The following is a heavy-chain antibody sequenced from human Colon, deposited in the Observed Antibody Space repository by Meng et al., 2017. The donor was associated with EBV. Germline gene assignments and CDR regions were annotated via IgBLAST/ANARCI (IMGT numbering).Heavy chain of an antibody. CDR2: IYHSGST. Sequence: QLQVPEAGPGLGKPSGTLFLTCAVSGGSLSSRNWWSWVRQPPGKGLEWIGEIYHSGSTNYNPSLKSRVTISVDESKNQFSLRLSSVTAADTAVYYCARVGAYCGGDCYHPRWGQGTLVTVSS. CDR3: ARVGAYCGGDCYHPR. J-gene: IGHJ4*02. D-gene: IGHD2-21*02. V-gene: IGHV4-4*02. CDR1: GGSLSSRNW.